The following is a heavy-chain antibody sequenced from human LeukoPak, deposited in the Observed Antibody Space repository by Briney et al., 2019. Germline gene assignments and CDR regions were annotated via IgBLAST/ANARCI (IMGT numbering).Heavy chain of an antibody. V-gene: IGHV4-39*07. D-gene: IGHD3-3*01. CDR3: ARGYYDFWSGYYGAYYFDY. Sequence: SETLSFTCTVSGGSISSSSYYWGWLRQPPGKGLEWIGSIYYSGSTYYNPSRKSRVTISLDTSKNQFSLKLNSVTAADTAVYYCARGYYDFWSGYYGAYYFDYWGQGTLVTVSS. CDR1: GGSISSSSYY. J-gene: IGHJ4*02. CDR2: IYYSGST.